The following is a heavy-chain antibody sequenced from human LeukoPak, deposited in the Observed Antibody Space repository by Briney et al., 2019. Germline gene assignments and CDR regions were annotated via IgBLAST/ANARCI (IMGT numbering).Heavy chain of an antibody. CDR2: ISSSSSYI. J-gene: IGHJ6*02. D-gene: IGHD5-12*01. V-gene: IGHV3-21*01. Sequence: KPGGSLRLSCAASGFTFSSYSMNWVRQAPGKGLEWVSSISSSSSYIYYADSVKGRFTISRDNAKNSLYLQMNSLRAEDTAVYYCARVYSGYDLNYYYYGMDVWGQGTTVTVSS. CDR1: GFTFSSYS. CDR3: ARVYSGYDLNYYYYGMDV.